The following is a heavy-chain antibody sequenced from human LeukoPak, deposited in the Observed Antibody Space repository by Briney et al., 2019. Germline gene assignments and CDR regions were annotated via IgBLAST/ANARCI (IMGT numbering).Heavy chain of an antibody. D-gene: IGHD3-22*01. V-gene: IGHV4-59*08. J-gene: IGHJ4*02. CDR1: GGSMRSSH. CDR2: IYYDGST. Sequence: SETLSLTCTVPGGSMRSSHWSWIRQPPGKGLERIGYIYYDGSTNYNPSLKSRVTISVDTSKNQFSLKLSSVTAADTAVYYCVRLLYYYESSGFDYWGQGTLVTVSS. CDR3: VRLLYYYESSGFDY.